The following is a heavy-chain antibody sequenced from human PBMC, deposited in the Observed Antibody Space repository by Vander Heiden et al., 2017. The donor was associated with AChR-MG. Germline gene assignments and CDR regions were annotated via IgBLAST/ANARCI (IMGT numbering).Heavy chain of an antibody. CDR1: GVSISSCY. CDR3: ARQGSSTYYYGMDV. CDR2: IYYGGGA. V-gene: IGHV4-59*08. Sequence: QVQLQESGPGLVKPSEPLSLTCTASGVSISSCYWSRIRQPPGKGLEWIGYIYYGGGANYNPSLKSRVIISLDTSKNQFSLRLTSVTAADTALYYCARQGSSTYYYGMDVWGQGTTVTVSS. J-gene: IGHJ6*02. D-gene: IGHD2-2*01.